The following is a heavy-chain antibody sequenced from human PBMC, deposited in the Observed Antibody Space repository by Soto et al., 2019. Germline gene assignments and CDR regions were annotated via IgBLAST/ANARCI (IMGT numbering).Heavy chain of an antibody. D-gene: IGHD3-16*01. J-gene: IGHJ4*02. V-gene: IGHV3-33*01. CDR1: GFTFSSYG. CDR3: ARDTSSKNDYVWGSYPDY. CDR2: IWYDGSNK. Sequence: PGGSLRLSCAASGFTFSSYGMHWVRQAPGKGLEWVAVIWYDGSNKYYADSVKGRFTISRDNSKNTLYLQMNSLRAEDTAVYYCARDTSSKNDYVWGSYPDYWGQGTLVTVSS.